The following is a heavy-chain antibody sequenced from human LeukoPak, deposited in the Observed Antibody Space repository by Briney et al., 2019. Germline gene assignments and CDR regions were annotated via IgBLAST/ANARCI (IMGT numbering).Heavy chain of an antibody. CDR2: IYHSGST. Sequence: SGTLSLTCAVSGASINISKWWSWVRQPPGKGLEWIGEIYHSGSTNYNPSFKSRVTISVDTSKNQFSLKLSSVTAADTAVYYCARDRRSGLGDYWGQGTLVTVSS. CDR3: ARDRRSGLGDY. D-gene: IGHD3-10*01. CDR1: GASINISKW. J-gene: IGHJ4*02. V-gene: IGHV4-4*02.